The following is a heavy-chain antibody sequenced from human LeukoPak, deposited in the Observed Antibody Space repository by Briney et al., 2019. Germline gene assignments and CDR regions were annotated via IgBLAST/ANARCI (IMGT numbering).Heavy chain of an antibody. CDR3: AREIVGATAFQH. CDR2: IYYSGST. Sequence: SETLSLTCTVSGGSVSSGSYYWSWIRQPPGKGLEWIGYIYYSGSTNYNPSLKSRVTISVDTSKNQFSLKLSSVTAADTAVYYCAREIVGATAFQHWGQGTLVTVSS. J-gene: IGHJ1*01. CDR1: GGSVSSGSYY. V-gene: IGHV4-61*01. D-gene: IGHD1-26*01.